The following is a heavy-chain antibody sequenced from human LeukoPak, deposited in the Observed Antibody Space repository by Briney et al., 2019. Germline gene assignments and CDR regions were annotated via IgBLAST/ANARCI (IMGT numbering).Heavy chain of an antibody. CDR1: GGTFSSYA. V-gene: IGHV1-69*05. CDR3: ARGRFLEWLFLDY. CDR2: IIPIFGTA. Sequence: SVKVSCKASGGTFSSYAISLVRQAPGRGLEWMGRIIPIFGTANYAQKFQGRVTITTDESTSTAYMELSSLRSEDTAVYYCARGRFLEWLFLDYWGQGTLVTVSS. J-gene: IGHJ4*02. D-gene: IGHD3-3*01.